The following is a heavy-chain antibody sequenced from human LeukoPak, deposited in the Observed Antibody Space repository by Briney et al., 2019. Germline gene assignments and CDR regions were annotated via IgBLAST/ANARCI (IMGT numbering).Heavy chain of an antibody. CDR2: IWFDGSNQ. CDR3: ARGGRRYYSGETGHKGVYN. Sequence: GGSLSLTCTASGFSFSRCSMHWVRQAPGKGLEWVAVIWFDGSNQYYADSVKGRFTISRDNSLSMLYVQMYSLKVSDTAVYFCARGGRRYYSGETGHKGVYNWGQGTLVTVSS. V-gene: IGHV3-33*08. D-gene: IGHD2-15*01. J-gene: IGHJ4*02. CDR1: GFSFSRCS.